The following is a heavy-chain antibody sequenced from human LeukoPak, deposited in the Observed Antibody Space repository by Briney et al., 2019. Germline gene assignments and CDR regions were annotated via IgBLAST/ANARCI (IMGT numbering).Heavy chain of an antibody. D-gene: IGHD2-15*01. J-gene: IGHJ4*02. CDR1: GYSFINYW. Sequence: GESLQISCRGSGYSFINYWIACVRHMPRKGREWMGIIFPGDSRTTYSPSFQGQVTISVDKSITTAYLQWNSMKASDTAMYYCATGRYCSGSICSSSFDCWGQGTLVTVSS. CDR2: IFPGDSRT. CDR3: ATGRYCSGSICSSSFDC. V-gene: IGHV5-51*01.